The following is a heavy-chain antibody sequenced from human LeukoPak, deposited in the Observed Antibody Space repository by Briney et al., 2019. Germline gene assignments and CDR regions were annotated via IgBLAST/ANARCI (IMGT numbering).Heavy chain of an antibody. CDR3: VKDFGRNLGGPGY. V-gene: IGHV3-23*01. D-gene: IGHD3-10*01. Sequence: PGGSLRLSCGASGFTFSTYTMAWVRQAPGGGLGWVSGIGGDGGGGTYYADSVKGRFAISRDNSKSTLYLQMNSLRVEDTAVYYCVKDFGRNLGGPGYWGRGTLVTVSS. CDR2: IGGDGGGGT. CDR1: GFTFSTYT. J-gene: IGHJ4*02.